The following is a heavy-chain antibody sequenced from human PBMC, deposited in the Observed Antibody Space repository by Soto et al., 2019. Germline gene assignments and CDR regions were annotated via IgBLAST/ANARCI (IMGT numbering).Heavy chain of an antibody. V-gene: IGHV4-38-2*01. CDR1: VYSISSGYY. CDR3: ARSGYSSSWDHFDY. CDR2: IYHSGST. J-gene: IGHJ4*02. Sequence: SETLSLTCAFSVYSISSGYYWGWIRQPPGKGLEWIGSIYHSGSTYYNPSLKSRVTISVDTSKNQFSLKLSSVTAADTAVYYCARSGYSSSWDHFDYWGQGTLVNVS. D-gene: IGHD6-13*01.